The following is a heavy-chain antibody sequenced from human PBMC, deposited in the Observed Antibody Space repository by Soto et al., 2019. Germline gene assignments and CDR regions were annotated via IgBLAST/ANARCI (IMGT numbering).Heavy chain of an antibody. J-gene: IGHJ6*03. Sequence: EVQLLESGGGLVQPGGSLRLSCAASGFTFSSYAMSWVRQAPGKGLEWVSAISGSGGSTYYADSVKGRFTISRDNSQNTLYLQMNSLRAEDTAVYYCAKDTDCSGGSCYYYYYYMDVWGKGTTVTVSS. CDR1: GFTFSSYA. CDR2: ISGSGGST. D-gene: IGHD2-15*01. CDR3: AKDTDCSGGSCYYYYYYMDV. V-gene: IGHV3-23*01.